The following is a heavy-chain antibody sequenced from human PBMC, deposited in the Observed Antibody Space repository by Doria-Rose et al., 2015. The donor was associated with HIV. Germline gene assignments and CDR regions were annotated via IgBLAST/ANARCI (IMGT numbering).Heavy chain of an antibody. CDR2: ISCDSGAK. CDR1: GFSFESYA. D-gene: IGHD3-3*01. CDR3: AKAPIIGPKYYCYMDV. V-gene: IGHV3-9*01. Sequence: VQLVQSGGGLVQPGRSLRLSCVGSGFSFESYAMHWVRLAPGKGLEWVAGISCDSGAKGNADSVEGRVTISRDIAKKSVYLEMMSLRPEDTAFYYCAKAPIIGPKYYCYMDVWGKGTSVTVSS. J-gene: IGHJ6*03.